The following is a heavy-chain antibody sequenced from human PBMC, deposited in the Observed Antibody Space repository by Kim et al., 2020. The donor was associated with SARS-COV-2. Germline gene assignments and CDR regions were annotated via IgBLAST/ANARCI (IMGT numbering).Heavy chain of an antibody. J-gene: IGHJ5*02. Sequence: SETLSLTCTVSGGSISSYYWSWIRQPPGKGLEWIGYTYYSGSTNYNPSLKSGVTISVNTSKNQFSLKLSSVTAADTAVYYCASLINGDSSIWFDPWGQGTLVTVSS. D-gene: IGHD3-22*01. CDR1: GGSISSYY. CDR2: TYYSGST. CDR3: ASLINGDSSIWFDP. V-gene: IGHV4-59*01.